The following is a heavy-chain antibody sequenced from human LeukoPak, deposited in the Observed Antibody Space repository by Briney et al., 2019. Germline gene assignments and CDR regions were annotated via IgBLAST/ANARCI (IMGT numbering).Heavy chain of an antibody. CDR3: ARDHGGTQDY. CDR1: GVSISSSSYY. J-gene: IGHJ4*02. D-gene: IGHD2-15*01. Sequence: SETLSLTCTVSGVSISSSSYYWGWIRQPPGKGLEWIGSIYYSGSTLYNPSLKSRVTISVDTSKNQFSLKLSSVTAADTAVYYCARDHGGTQDYWGQGTLVTVSS. V-gene: IGHV4-39*07. CDR2: IYYSGST.